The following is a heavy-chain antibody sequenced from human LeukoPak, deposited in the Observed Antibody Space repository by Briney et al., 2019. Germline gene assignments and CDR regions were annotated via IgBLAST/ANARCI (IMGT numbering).Heavy chain of an antibody. CDR2: INHSGST. V-gene: IGHV4-34*01. Sequence: SETLSLTCAVYGGSFSGYYWSWIRQPPGKGLEWIGEINHSGSTNYNPSLKSRVTISVDMSKNQFSLKLSSVTAADTAVYYCASGYSGSFTGNYYYYMDVWGKGTTVTVSS. CDR1: GGSFSGYY. CDR3: ASGYSGSFTGNYYYYMDV. D-gene: IGHD1-26*01. J-gene: IGHJ6*03.